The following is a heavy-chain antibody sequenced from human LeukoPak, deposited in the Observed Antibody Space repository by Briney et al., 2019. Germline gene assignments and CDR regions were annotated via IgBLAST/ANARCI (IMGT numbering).Heavy chain of an antibody. CDR2: ISGSGGST. J-gene: IGHJ3*02. D-gene: IGHD2-15*01. CDR3: AKELGVVAATLSDAFDI. CDR1: GFTFSSYA. V-gene: IGHV3-23*01. Sequence: PGGSLRLSCAASGFTFSSYAMSWVRQAPGKGLEWVSAISGSGGSTYYADSVKGRFTISRDNSKNTLYLQMNSLRAEDTAVYYCAKELGVVAATLSDAFDIWGQGTMVTVSS.